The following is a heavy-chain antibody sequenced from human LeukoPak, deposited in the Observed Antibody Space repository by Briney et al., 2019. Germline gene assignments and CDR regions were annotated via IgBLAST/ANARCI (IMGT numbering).Heavy chain of an antibody. CDR2: TLYDESTK. Sequence: GTSLRLSCAASGFTFSTYGMNWVRQAPGTGLEWVAFTLYDESTKYYADSVKGRFTVSRDNSKNTLYLQMNSLRAEDTAVYYCAKDSSYYYDTRGPYFDYWGQGTLVTVSS. D-gene: IGHD3-22*01. V-gene: IGHV3-30*18. CDR3: AKDSSYYYDTRGPYFDY. CDR1: GFTFSTYG. J-gene: IGHJ4*02.